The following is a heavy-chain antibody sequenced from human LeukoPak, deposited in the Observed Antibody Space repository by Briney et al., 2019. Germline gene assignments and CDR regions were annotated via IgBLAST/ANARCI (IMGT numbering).Heavy chain of an antibody. J-gene: IGHJ1*01. Sequence: GESLKISCKGSGYSLTSYWIGWVRQMPGKGLEWMGIIYPGDSDTRYSPSFQGQVTISADKSISTAYLQWSSLKASDTAMYYCARGPMYYYDSSGYYGYFQHWGQGTLVTVSS. CDR3: ARGPMYYYDSSGYYGYFQH. CDR2: IYPGDSDT. V-gene: IGHV5-51*01. D-gene: IGHD3-22*01. CDR1: GYSLTSYW.